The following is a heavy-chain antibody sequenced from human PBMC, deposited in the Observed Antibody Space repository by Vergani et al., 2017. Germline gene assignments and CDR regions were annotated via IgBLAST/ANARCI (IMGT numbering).Heavy chain of an antibody. V-gene: IGHV3-23*01. CDR3: VKDHPVFDE. Sequence: EGQLLESGGGLVQPGGSLRLSCAASGFTYSSYAMSWVRQAPGKGREWVSGISGITGSGDRTDYADSVTGRFIISRDISKNTLYLEMNSLSAEDTALYHCVKDHPVFDEWGRGTLVSVS. CDR1: GFTYSSYA. CDR2: ISGITGSGDRT. J-gene: IGHJ4*02.